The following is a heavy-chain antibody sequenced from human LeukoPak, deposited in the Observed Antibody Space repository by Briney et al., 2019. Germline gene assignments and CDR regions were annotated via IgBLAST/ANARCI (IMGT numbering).Heavy chain of an antibody. V-gene: IGHV4-38-2*02. D-gene: IGHD5-24*01. CDR3: ARARDGYNWGTFDY. J-gene: IGHJ4*02. Sequence: PSETLSLTCTVSGYSISSGYYWGWIRQPPGKGLEWIGSIYHSGSTYYNPSLKSRVTISVDTSKNQFSLKLSSVTAADTAVYYCARARDGYNWGTFDYWGQGTLVTVSS. CDR1: GYSISSGYY. CDR2: IYHSGST.